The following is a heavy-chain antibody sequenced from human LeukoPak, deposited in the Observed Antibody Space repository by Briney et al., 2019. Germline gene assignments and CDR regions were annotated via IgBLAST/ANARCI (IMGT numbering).Heavy chain of an antibody. CDR1: GFTFSSYG. CDR2: ISYDGSNK. Sequence: PGGSLRLSCAASGFTFSSYGMHWVRQAPGKGLEWVAVISYDGSNKYYADSVKGRFTISRDNSKNTLYPQMNSLRAEDTAVYYCAKLIAVAAHFDYWGQGTLVTVSS. J-gene: IGHJ4*02. D-gene: IGHD6-19*01. CDR3: AKLIAVAAHFDY. V-gene: IGHV3-30*18.